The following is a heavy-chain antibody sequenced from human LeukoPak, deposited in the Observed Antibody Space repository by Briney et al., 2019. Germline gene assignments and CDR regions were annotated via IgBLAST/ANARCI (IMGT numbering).Heavy chain of an antibody. J-gene: IGHJ5*02. CDR1: GGSFSGYY. Sequence: SETLSLTCAVYGGSFSGYYWSWIHQPPGKGLEWIGEINHSGSTNYNPSLKSRVTISVDTSKNQFSLKLSSVTAADTAVYYCARGRYCSSTSCYFYWFDPWGQGTLVTVSS. CDR3: ARGRYCSSTSCYFYWFDP. V-gene: IGHV4-34*01. CDR2: INHSGST. D-gene: IGHD2-2*01.